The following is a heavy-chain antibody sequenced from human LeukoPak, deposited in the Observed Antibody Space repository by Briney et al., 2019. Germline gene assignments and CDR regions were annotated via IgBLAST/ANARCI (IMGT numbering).Heavy chain of an antibody. CDR3: ARDQGNGYDLGY. CDR1: GGSVSSHY. CDR2: IYYSGST. Sequence: KPSETLSLTCTVSGGSVSSHYWSWVRQPPGKGLEWIGYIYYSGSTNYNPSLKSRVTISGDTSKNQFSLKLSSVTAADTAVYYCARDQGNGYDLGYWGQGTLATVSS. D-gene: IGHD5-12*01. J-gene: IGHJ4*02. V-gene: IGHV4-59*02.